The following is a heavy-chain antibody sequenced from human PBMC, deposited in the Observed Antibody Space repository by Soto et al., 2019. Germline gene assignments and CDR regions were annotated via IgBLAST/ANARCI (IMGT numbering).Heavy chain of an antibody. CDR2: ISAYNGNT. J-gene: IGHJ6*03. D-gene: IGHD2-2*01. CDR3: ARGYCSSTSCYPGRYYYYYYMDV. Sequence: ASVKVSCKASGYTFTSYGISWVRQAPGQGLEWMGWISAYNGNTNYAQKLQGRVTMTTDTSTSTAYMELRSLRSDDTAVYYCARGYCSSTSCYPGRYYYYYYMDVRGKGTTVTVS. CDR1: GYTFTSYG. V-gene: IGHV1-18*01.